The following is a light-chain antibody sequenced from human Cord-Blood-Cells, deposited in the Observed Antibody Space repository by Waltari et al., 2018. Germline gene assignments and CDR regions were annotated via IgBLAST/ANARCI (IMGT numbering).Light chain of an antibody. CDR1: SSDVGGSNY. CDR3: CSYAGSYTWV. V-gene: IGLV2-11*01. CDR2: DVS. Sequence: QSALTQPRSVSGYPGPSVTISCTGTSSDVGGSNYVSWYQQHPGKAPKLMIYDVSKRPSGVPDRFSGSKSGNTASLTISGLQAEDEADYYCCSYAGSYTWVFGGGTKLTVL. J-gene: IGLJ3*02.